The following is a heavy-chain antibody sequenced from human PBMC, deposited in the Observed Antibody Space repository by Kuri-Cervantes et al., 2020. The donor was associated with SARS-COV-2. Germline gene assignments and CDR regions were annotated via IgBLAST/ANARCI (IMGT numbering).Heavy chain of an antibody. D-gene: IGHD1-26*01. Sequence: GGSLRLSCAASGFTVSGNYMSWVRQAPGEGLEWVSVIYSGGSTYYADSVQGRFTISRDNSKNTLYLQMNSLRVEDTAVYYCAREDRYGGNLNWFDPWGQGTLVTVSS. V-gene: IGHV3-53*01. CDR3: AREDRYGGNLNWFDP. J-gene: IGHJ5*02. CDR2: IYSGGST. CDR1: GFTVSGNY.